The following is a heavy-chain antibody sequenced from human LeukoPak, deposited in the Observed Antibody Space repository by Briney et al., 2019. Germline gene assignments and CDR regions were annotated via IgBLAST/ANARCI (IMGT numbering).Heavy chain of an antibody. D-gene: IGHD7-27*01. V-gene: IGHV3-30-3*01. CDR3: AREGGANWDPFDY. J-gene: IGHJ4*02. CDR2: ISYDGSNK. CDR1: GFTFSSYA. Sequence: GRSLRLSCAASGFTFSSYAMHWVHQAPGKGLEWVAVISYDGSNKYYADSVKGRFSISRDSARNSLFLQMNSLRVEDTALYYCAREGGANWDPFDYWGQGTLVTVSS.